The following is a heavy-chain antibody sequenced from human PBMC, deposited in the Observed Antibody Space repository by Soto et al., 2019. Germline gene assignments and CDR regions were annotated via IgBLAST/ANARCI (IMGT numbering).Heavy chain of an antibody. CDR2: IWYDGSNK. D-gene: IGHD3-10*02. Sequence: QVQLVESGGGVVQPGRSLRLSCAASGFTFSSYGMHWVRQAPGKGLEWVAVIWYDGSNKYYADSVKGRFTISRDNSKNTLYLQMNSLRAEDTAVYYCAREAEVFGELKTDIWGQGTMVTVSS. CDR3: AREAEVFGELKTDI. CDR1: GFTFSSYG. V-gene: IGHV3-33*01. J-gene: IGHJ3*02.